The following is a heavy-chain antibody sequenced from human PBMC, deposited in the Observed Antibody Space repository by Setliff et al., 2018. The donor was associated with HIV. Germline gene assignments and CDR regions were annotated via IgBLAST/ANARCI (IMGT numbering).Heavy chain of an antibody. CDR2: IYHSGST. CDR3: ARLRPSVADRSYFDH. Sequence: SETLSLTCAVSGYSISSGYYWGWIRQPPGKGLEWIGSIYHSGSTYYNPSLKSRVTISVDTSKNQFSLNLNSVTAADTAVYYCARLRPSVADRSYFDHWGQGTLVTVSS. J-gene: IGHJ4*02. D-gene: IGHD6-19*01. CDR1: GYSISSGYY. V-gene: IGHV4-38-2*01.